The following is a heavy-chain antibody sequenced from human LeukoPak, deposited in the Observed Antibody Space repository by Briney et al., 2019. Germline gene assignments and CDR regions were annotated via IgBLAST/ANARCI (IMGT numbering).Heavy chain of an antibody. CDR3: ARDEGHYDFGSASRDYCYRMDV. J-gene: IGHJ6*02. Sequence: AGGSLRLSCAASGFTFSNYWMTWVRQAPGKGLEWVASIKQDGSEKYYVDSVKGRFTFSRDNAKNSLYLQMDSLRAEDTAVYYCARDEGHYDFGSASRDYCYRMDVWGQGTTVTVSS. CDR1: GFTFSNYW. D-gene: IGHD3-3*01. CDR2: IKQDGSEK. V-gene: IGHV3-7*03.